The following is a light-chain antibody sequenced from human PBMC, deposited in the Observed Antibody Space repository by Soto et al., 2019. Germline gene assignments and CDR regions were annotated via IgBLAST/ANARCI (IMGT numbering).Light chain of an antibody. Sequence: DIVMTQSPLSLAVTPGEPASISCKSSQRIVHSNGNNYLDWYVQKPGQSPQLLIYFGFNRASGVPDRFSGSGSGTDFALTISRVEAEDAGVYYCMQALTGLTFGGGTKVEI. V-gene: IGKV2-28*01. CDR3: MQALTGLT. CDR1: QRIVHSNGNNY. CDR2: FGF. J-gene: IGKJ4*01.